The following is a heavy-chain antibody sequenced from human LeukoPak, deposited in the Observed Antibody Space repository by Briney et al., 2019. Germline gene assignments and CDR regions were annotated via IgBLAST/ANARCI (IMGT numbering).Heavy chain of an antibody. D-gene: IGHD3-22*01. CDR1: GGTFSSYA. CDR3: ATTPYYDSSGYPSPFDY. Sequence: ASVTVSCKAPGGTFSSYAISWVRQAPGQGLEWMGGIIPIFGTANYAQKFQGRVTITTDESTSTAYMELSSLRSEDTAVYYCATTPYYDSSGYPSPFDYWGQGTLVTVSS. CDR2: IIPIFGTA. J-gene: IGHJ4*02. V-gene: IGHV1-69*05.